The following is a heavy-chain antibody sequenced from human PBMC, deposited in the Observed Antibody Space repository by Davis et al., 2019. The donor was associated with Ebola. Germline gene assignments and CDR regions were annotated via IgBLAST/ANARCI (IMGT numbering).Heavy chain of an antibody. J-gene: IGHJ3*02. CDR2: ISYDGSNK. V-gene: IGHV3-30*03. Sequence: GESLKISCAASGFTFSSYGMHWVRQAPGKGLEWVAVISYDGSNKYYADSVKGRFTISRDKSKNTLYLQMNSLRAEVTAVYYCARTPMMTGGVGAFDIWGQGTMVTVSS. D-gene: IGHD3-9*01. CDR1: GFTFSSYG. CDR3: ARTPMMTGGVGAFDI.